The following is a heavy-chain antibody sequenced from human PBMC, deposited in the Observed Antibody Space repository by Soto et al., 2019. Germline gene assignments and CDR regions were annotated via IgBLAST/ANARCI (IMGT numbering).Heavy chain of an antibody. CDR1: GFTFSNYA. V-gene: IGHV3-30*18. J-gene: IGHJ4*02. D-gene: IGHD6-13*01. Sequence: QVQLVESGGGVVQPGRSLKLSCAASGFTFSNYAIHWVRQAPGKGLESVAVIASDGKDKRYADSVKGRFTISRDNSKNTVYLQMNSLRGEDTAVYYCAKDGAIAAADYFFDYWGQGSLVTVSS. CDR3: AKDGAIAAADYFFDY. CDR2: IASDGKDK.